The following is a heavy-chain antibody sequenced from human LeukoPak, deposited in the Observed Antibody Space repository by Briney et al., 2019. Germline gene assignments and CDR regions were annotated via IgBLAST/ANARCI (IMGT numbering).Heavy chain of an antibody. V-gene: IGHV3-30*18. D-gene: IGHD6-25*01. CDR3: AEEPTSYSSGWYFHH. J-gene: IGHJ1*01. Sequence: QPGRSLRLSCAASGFIFSNYGMHWVRQAPGKGLEWVAVVSHDGRTEFYADSVKGRFTISRDNSKNTLDLQMFSLRAEDTALYYCAEEPTSYSSGWYFHHWGQGTLVTVSS. CDR1: GFIFSNYG. CDR2: VSHDGRTE.